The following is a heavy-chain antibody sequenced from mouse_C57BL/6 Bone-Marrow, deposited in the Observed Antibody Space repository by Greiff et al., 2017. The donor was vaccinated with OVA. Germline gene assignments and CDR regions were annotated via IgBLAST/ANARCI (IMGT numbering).Heavy chain of an antibody. D-gene: IGHD1-1*01. J-gene: IGHJ2*01. CDR2: IDPETGGT. Sequence: QVQLQQSGAELVRPGASVTLSCKASGYTFTDYEMHWVKQTPVHGLEWIGAIDPETGGTAYNQKFKGKSTLTVDKSSSTAYMQLSSLTSEDSAVYYCARCYYGSSLDYWGQGTTLTVSS. CDR1: GYTFTDYE. CDR3: ARCYYGSSLDY. V-gene: IGHV1-15*01.